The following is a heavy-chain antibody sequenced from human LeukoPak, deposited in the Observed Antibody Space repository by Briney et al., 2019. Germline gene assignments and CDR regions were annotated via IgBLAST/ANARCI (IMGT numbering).Heavy chain of an antibody. V-gene: IGHV4-34*01. Sequence: PSETLSLTCAVYGGSFSVYYWSWIRQPPGKGLEWIGEINHSGSTNYNPSLKSRVTISVDTSKNQFSLKLSSVTAADTAVYYCAREKRTILLRPSDSSGYSRPFDYWGQGTLVTVSS. D-gene: IGHD3-22*01. CDR1: GGSFSVYY. CDR3: AREKRTILLRPSDSSGYSRPFDY. CDR2: INHSGST. J-gene: IGHJ4*02.